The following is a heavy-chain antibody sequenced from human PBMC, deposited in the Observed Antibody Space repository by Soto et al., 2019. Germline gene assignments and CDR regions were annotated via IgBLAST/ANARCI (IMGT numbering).Heavy chain of an antibody. D-gene: IGHD3-10*01. V-gene: IGHV4-31*03. CDR1: GGSISSGGYY. J-gene: IGHJ4*02. CDR2: IYYSGST. Sequence: QVQLQESGPGLVKPSQTLSLTCTVSGGSISSGGYYWSWIRQHPRKGLEWIGYIYYSGSTYYNPCLKSRVTMLAVTSKKLFSLKLSSVTKADTALYCCARGVTMDRAVIHTPYFDYWGQRTQVAVSS. CDR3: ARGVTMDRAVIHTPYFDY.